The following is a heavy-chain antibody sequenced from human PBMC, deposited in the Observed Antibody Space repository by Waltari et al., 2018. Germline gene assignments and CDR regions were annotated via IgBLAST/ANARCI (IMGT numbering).Heavy chain of an antibody. CDR1: GGSISSYY. Sequence: QVQLQESGPGLVKPSETLSLTCTVSGGSISSYYWSWIRQPPGKGLEWIGYIYYSGSTNYNPSLKSRVTISVDTSKNQFSLKLSSVTAADTAVHYCARVRSSSWNDAFDIWGQGTMVTVSS. CDR3: ARVRSSSWNDAFDI. D-gene: IGHD6-13*01. J-gene: IGHJ3*02. CDR2: IYYSGST. V-gene: IGHV4-59*01.